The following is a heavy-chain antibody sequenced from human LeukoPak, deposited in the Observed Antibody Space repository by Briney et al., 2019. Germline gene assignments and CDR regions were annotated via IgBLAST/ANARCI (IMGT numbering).Heavy chain of an antibody. V-gene: IGHV3-30*03. Sequence: RSLRLSCVASGFTFSNYAMHWVRQAPGKGLEWVAVISDDGSNNYYADSVKGRFTISRDNAKNTLYLQMNSLRAEDTAVYYCARGGSSSWTDYWGQGTLVTVSS. CDR2: ISDDGSNN. J-gene: IGHJ4*02. CDR3: ARGGSSSWTDY. D-gene: IGHD6-13*01. CDR1: GFTFSNYA.